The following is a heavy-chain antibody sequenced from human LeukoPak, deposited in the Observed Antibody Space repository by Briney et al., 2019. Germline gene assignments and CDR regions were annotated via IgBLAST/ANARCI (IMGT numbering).Heavy chain of an antibody. J-gene: IGHJ5*02. CDR3: ARDEPPAWVRGVIGDWFDP. CDR2: ISAYNGNT. Sequence: ASVKVSCKASGYTFTSYGISWVRQAPEQGLEWMGWISAYNGNTNYAQKLQGRVTMTTDTSTSTAYMELRSLRSDDTAVYYCARDEPPAWVRGVIGDWFDPWGQGTLVTVSS. D-gene: IGHD3-10*01. CDR1: GYTFTSYG. V-gene: IGHV1-18*01.